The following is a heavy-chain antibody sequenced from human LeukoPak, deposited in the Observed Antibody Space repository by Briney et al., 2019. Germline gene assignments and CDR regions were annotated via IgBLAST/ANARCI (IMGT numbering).Heavy chain of an antibody. CDR3: ARVQEYCSTSCYPHY. V-gene: IGHV7-4-1*02. J-gene: IGHJ4*02. D-gene: IGHD2-2*01. CDR1: GYTLTNYA. Sequence: ASVKVSCKASGYTLTNYALNWVRQAPGQGLEWMGWINTNTGNPTYAQGFTGRFVFSLDTSVNTAYLQISSLKAEDTAIYYCARVQEYCSTSCYPHYWGQGTLVTVSS. CDR2: INTNTGNP.